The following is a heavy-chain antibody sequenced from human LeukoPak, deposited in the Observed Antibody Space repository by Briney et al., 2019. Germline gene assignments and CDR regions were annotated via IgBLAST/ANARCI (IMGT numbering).Heavy chain of an antibody. D-gene: IGHD6-6*01. CDR1: GFTFSSYP. CDR3: AKVSKSSSSPYYFDY. V-gene: IGHV3-23*01. J-gene: IGHJ4*02. Sequence: GGSLRLSCAASGFTFSSYPMSWSRKPPGKGLGWVSAISGSGGSTYYADSVKGRFTISRDNSKNTLYLQMNSLRAEDTAVYYCAKVSKSSSSPYYFDYWGQGTLVTVSS. CDR2: ISGSGGST.